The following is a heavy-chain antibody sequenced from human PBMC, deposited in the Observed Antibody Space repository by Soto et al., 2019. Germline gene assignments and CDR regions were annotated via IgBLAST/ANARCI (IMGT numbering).Heavy chain of an antibody. CDR3: ARGGLRWSPNYYYGMDV. D-gene: IGHD4-17*01. CDR1: GFTFSSYS. CDR2: ISSSSSTI. Sequence: GGSLRLSCAASGFTFSSYSMNWVRQAPGKGLEWVSYISSSSSTIYYADSVKGRFTISRDNAKNSLYLQMNSLRDEDTAVYYCARGGLRWSPNYYYGMDVWGQGTKVTVSS. V-gene: IGHV3-48*02. J-gene: IGHJ6*02.